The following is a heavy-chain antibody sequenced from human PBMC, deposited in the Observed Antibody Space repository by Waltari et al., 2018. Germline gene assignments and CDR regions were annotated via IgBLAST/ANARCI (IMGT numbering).Heavy chain of an antibody. D-gene: IGHD1-26*01. CDR3: ARGAYSGSSLLY. Sequence: QVQLQESGPGLVKPSQTLSLTCTVSGGSISSGSYYWSWIRPPAGKGLEWIGRIYTSGGTNYNPSLKSRVTISVDTSKNQFSLKRSSVTAADTAVYYCARGAYSGSSLLYWGQGTLVTVSS. J-gene: IGHJ4*02. V-gene: IGHV4-61*02. CDR1: GGSISSGSYY. CDR2: IYTSGGT.